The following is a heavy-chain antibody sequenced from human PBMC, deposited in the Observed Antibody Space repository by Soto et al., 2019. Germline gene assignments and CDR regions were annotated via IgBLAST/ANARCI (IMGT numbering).Heavy chain of an antibody. J-gene: IGHJ4*02. CDR2: IYYSGST. CDR1: GGSVSSGSYY. V-gene: IGHV4-61*01. D-gene: IGHD3-22*01. CDR3: AREFVYYDSSGYYYRNYFDY. Sequence: SETLSLTCTVSGGSVSSGSYYWSWIRQPPGKGLEWIGYIYYSGSTNYNPSLKSRVTISVDTSKNQFSLKLSSVTAADTAVYYCAREFVYYDSSGYYYRNYFDYWGQGTLVTVSS.